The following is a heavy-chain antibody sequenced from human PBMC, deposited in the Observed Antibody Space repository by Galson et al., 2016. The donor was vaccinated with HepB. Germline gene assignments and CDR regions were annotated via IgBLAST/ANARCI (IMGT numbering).Heavy chain of an antibody. V-gene: IGHV3-9*01. J-gene: IGHJ4*02. CDR3: AKDYSSGWFGAGGFEH. Sequence: SLRLSCAASEFTFDDYAMHWVRQAPGKGLEWVSGISWNSGSSGYADSVQGRFTVPRDNAKNSLYLQMNSLRAEDTAFYFCAKDYSSGWFGAGGFEHWGQGTLVTVSS. CDR1: EFTFDDYA. D-gene: IGHD6-19*01. CDR2: ISWNSGSS.